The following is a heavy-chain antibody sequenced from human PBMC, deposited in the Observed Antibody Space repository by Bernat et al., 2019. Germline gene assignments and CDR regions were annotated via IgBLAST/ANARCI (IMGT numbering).Heavy chain of an antibody. CDR3: ASVTPAPH. D-gene: IGHD1-14*01. J-gene: IGHJ4*02. CDR2: IYYSGST. V-gene: IGHV4-39*01. CDR1: GGSISSSSYY. Sequence: QLQLQESGPGLVKPSETLSLTCTVSGGSISSSSYYWGWIRQPPGKGLEWIGSIYYSGSTCYNPSLRSRVTISVDTSRNRLCLKLSAVTGAETGVYYCASVTPAPHWGQGTLVTVSS.